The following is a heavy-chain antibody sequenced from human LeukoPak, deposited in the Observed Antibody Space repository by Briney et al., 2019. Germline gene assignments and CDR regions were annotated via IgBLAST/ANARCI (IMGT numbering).Heavy chain of an antibody. J-gene: IGHJ4*02. Sequence: TSETLSLTCTLSGDSISSSSYFWGWIRQPPGKGLEWIGSFYYGGPTYYNPSLKSRVTISVDTSKNQLSLKLNSVTAADTAVYCCARSHDYWGQGTLVTVSS. V-gene: IGHV4-39*01. CDR2: FYYGGPT. CDR3: ARSHDY. CDR1: GDSISSSSYF.